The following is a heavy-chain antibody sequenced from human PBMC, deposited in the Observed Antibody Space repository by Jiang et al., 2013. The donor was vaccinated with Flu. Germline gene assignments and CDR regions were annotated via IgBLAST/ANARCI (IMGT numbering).Heavy chain of an antibody. CDR2: TYYRSKWYN. V-gene: IGHV6-1*01. CDR3: ARGPPGISSTLDI. J-gene: IGHJ3*02. CDR1: GDSVSSNSAA. D-gene: IGHD2/OR15-2a*01. Sequence: SQTLSLTCVIFGDSVSSNSAAWNWIRRSPSRGLEWLGRTYYRSKWYNNYAESVKSRITINPDTSKNQFSLQLNSVTPEDTAVYYCARGPPGISSTLDIWGQGTRVTVSS.